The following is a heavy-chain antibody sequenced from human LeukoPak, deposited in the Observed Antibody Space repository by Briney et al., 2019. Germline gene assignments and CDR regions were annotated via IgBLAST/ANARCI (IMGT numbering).Heavy chain of an antibody. D-gene: IGHD3-10*01. CDR1: GFTFSSYS. Sequence: GGSLRLSCAASGFTFSSYSMNWVRQAPGKGLEWVSYISSSSSTIYYADSVKGRFTISRDNAKNSLYLQMNSLRAEDTAVYYCARQTVWFGHHGMDVWGQGTTVTVSS. V-gene: IGHV3-48*01. CDR2: ISSSSSTI. J-gene: IGHJ6*02. CDR3: ARQTVWFGHHGMDV.